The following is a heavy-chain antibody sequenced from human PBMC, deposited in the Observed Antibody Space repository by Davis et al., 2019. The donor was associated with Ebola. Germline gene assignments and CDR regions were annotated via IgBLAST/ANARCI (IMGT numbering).Heavy chain of an antibody. CDR3: ARDFDGGNYYFDY. CDR2: IIPIFDTP. D-gene: IGHD3-9*01. Sequence: SVKVSCKTSGGSFSSHPISWARQAPRQGLEWMGGIIPIFDTPHYAQKFQGRITITAEASTSTAYMELSSLRSEDTATYFCARDFDGGNYYFDYWGPGTPVTVSS. CDR1: GGSFSSHP. J-gene: IGHJ4*02. V-gene: IGHV1-69*13.